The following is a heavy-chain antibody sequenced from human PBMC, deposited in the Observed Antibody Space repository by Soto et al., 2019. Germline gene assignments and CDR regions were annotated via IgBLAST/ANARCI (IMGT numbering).Heavy chain of an antibody. D-gene: IGHD4-4*01. CDR3: TTDYSNSNYYYYGMDV. J-gene: IGHJ6*02. CDR1: GFTFSNAW. CDR2: IKSKTDGGTT. V-gene: IGHV3-15*07. Sequence: PGGSLILSCAASGFTFSNAWMNWVRQAPGKGLEWVGRIKSKTDGGTTDYAAPVKGRFTISRDDSKNTLYLQMSSLKTEDTAVYYCTTDYSNSNYYYYGMDVWGQGTTVTVSS.